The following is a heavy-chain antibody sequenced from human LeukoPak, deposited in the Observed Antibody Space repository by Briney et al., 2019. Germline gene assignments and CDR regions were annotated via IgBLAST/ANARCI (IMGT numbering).Heavy chain of an antibody. D-gene: IGHD6-19*01. CDR3: AKDESRWLVRLYLDH. J-gene: IGHJ4*02. CDR1: GFTFSSHG. CDR2: IRHDGSNE. Sequence: GGSLRLSCAASGFTFSSHGIHWVRQAPGKGLEWVAFIRHDGSNEYYADSVKGRFTISRDNAKSTLYLQMNSLRAEDTAAYYCAKDESRWLVRLYLDHWGQGALVTVSS. V-gene: IGHV3-30*02.